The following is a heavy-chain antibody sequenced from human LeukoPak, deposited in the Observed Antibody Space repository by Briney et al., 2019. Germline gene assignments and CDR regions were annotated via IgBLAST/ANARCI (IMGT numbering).Heavy chain of an antibody. CDR2: IYYSGST. Sequence: ESGPGLVKPSETLSLTCTVSGGSISSYYWSWIRQPPGKGLEWIGYIYYSGSTNYNPSLKSRVTISVDTSKNQFSLKLSSVTAADTAVYYCARDNWNYGSSMDVWAKGPRSPSP. V-gene: IGHV4-59*01. CDR1: GGSISSYY. J-gene: IGHJ6*02. CDR3: ARDNWNYGSSMDV. D-gene: IGHD1-7*01.